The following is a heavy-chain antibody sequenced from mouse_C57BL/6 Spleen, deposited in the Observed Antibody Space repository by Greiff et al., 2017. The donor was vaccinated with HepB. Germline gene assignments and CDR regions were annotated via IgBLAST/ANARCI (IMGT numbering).Heavy chain of an antibody. Sequence: QVQLQQSGAELAKPGASVKLSCKASGYTFTSYWMHWVKQRPGQGLEWIGYINPSSDYTKYNQKFKDKATLTAYKYSSTAYMQLSSLTYEDSAVYYCASELVSWFAYWGQGTLVTVSA. D-gene: IGHD4-1*01. J-gene: IGHJ3*01. V-gene: IGHV1-7*01. CDR1: GYTFTSYW. CDR2: INPSSDYT. CDR3: ASELVSWFAY.